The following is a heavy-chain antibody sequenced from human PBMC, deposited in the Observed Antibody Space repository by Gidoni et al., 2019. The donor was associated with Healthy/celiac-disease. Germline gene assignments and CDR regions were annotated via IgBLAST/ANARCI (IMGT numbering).Heavy chain of an antibody. V-gene: IGHV3-15*01. D-gene: IGHD3-22*01. J-gene: IGHJ4*02. CDR2: IKSKTEGGTT. Sequence: EVQLVESGGGLVKPGGSLRLSCAASGFTFSNAWMSWVRQAPGKGLEWVGRIKSKTEGGTTDSAATVKGRFTISRDDSKNTLYLQMNSLKTEDTAVYYCTTDLGYYDSSGYYLPDYWGQGTLVTVSS. CDR1: GFTFSNAW. CDR3: TTDLGYYDSSGYYLPDY.